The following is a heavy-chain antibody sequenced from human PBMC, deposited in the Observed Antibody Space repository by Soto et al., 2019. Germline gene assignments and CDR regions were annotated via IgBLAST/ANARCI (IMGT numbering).Heavy chain of an antibody. D-gene: IGHD2-15*01. V-gene: IGHV3-74*01. Sequence: EVQLVESGGGLVQPGGSLRLSCAASGFTFSSYWMHWVRQAPGKGLVWVSRINSDGSSTGYADSVKGLFTISRDKAKNLLYLQMNSLRAENTDVYCCVRTSVVVAAATREDYWGQGTLVAVSS. CDR2: INSDGSST. J-gene: IGHJ4*02. CDR1: GFTFSSYW. CDR3: VRTSVVVAAATREDY.